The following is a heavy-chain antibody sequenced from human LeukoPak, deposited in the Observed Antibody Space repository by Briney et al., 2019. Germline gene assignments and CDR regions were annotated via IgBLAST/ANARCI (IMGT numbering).Heavy chain of an antibody. CDR2: IKLDGSEK. CDR3: ARERFSGSNLYTY. Sequence: PGGSLRLSCAASGFTFSSYSMNWVRQAPGKGLEWVANIKLDGSEKYYVDSVKGRFTISRDNAKNSLYLQMNGLRADDTAVYYCARERFSGSNLYTYWGQGTLVTVSS. D-gene: IGHD4-11*01. CDR1: GFTFSSYS. V-gene: IGHV3-7*01. J-gene: IGHJ4*02.